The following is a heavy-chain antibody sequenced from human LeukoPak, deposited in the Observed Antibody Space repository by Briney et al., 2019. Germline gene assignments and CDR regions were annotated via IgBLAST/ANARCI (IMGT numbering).Heavy chain of an antibody. Sequence: GGSLRLSCAASGFNFNTFWMTWVRQAPGKGLEWVANRKEDGSEEYYVDSVKGRFTISRDNAKNSLYLQMNSLRAEDTAVYYCARPRYCSSISCYFHAFDVWGQGTMVTVSS. CDR2: RKEDGSEE. J-gene: IGHJ3*01. CDR3: ARPRYCSSISCYFHAFDV. V-gene: IGHV3-7*01. D-gene: IGHD2-2*01. CDR1: GFNFNTFW.